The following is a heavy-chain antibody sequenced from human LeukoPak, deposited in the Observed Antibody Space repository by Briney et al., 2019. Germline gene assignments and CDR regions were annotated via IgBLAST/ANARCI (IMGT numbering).Heavy chain of an antibody. V-gene: IGHV3-7*01. D-gene: IGHD5-24*01. CDR3: VEDGPNVGIDY. J-gene: IGHJ4*02. Sequence: PGGSLRLSCAASGVTLTVVWMSWVRQAPGKGLEWVANIKQEGGDKSSVDSVKGRFTISRDNAKNSLSLKMNSLRAEATAVYYCVEDGPNVGIDYWGQGTLVTVSS. CDR2: IKQEGGDK. CDR1: GVTLTVVW.